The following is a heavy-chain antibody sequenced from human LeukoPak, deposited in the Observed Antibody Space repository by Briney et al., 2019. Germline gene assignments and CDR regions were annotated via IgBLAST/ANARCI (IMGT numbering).Heavy chain of an antibody. CDR2: IYHSGST. Sequence: ASETLSLTCTVSGGSISSSSYYWGWIRQPPGKGLEWIGSIYHSGSTYYNPSLKSRVTISVDTSKNQFSLKLSSVTAADTAVYYCARSYDSSGTGWFDPWGQGTLVTVSS. J-gene: IGHJ5*02. D-gene: IGHD3-22*01. V-gene: IGHV4-39*07. CDR3: ARSYDSSGTGWFDP. CDR1: GGSISSSSYY.